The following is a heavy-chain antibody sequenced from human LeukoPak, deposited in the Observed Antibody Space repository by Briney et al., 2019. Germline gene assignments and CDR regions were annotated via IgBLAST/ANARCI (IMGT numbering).Heavy chain of an antibody. D-gene: IGHD3-22*01. CDR2: MNPNSGNT. CDR3: ARDTAYYYDSSGYSGIYYFDY. Sequence: ASVKVSCKASGYTFTSYDINWVRQATGQGLEWMGWMNPNSGNTGYAQKFQGRVTMTRNTSISTAYMELSSLRSEDTAVYYCARDTAYYYDSSGYSGIYYFDYWGQGTLVTVSS. CDR1: GYTFTSYD. J-gene: IGHJ4*02. V-gene: IGHV1-8*01.